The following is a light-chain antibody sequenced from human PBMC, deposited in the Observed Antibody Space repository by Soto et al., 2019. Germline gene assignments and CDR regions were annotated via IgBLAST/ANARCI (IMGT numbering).Light chain of an antibody. CDR2: EVS. V-gene: IGLV2-14*01. CDR1: SSDVGGFTY. CDR3: TSYTSSFTHL. Sequence: QSVLPQPASVSGSPGQSITISCTGTSSDVGGFTYVSWYQQYPGKAPKLMIYEVSNRPSGVSNRFSGSKSGNTASLTISGLQTEDEADYYCTSYTSSFTHLFGTGTKVTV. J-gene: IGLJ1*01.